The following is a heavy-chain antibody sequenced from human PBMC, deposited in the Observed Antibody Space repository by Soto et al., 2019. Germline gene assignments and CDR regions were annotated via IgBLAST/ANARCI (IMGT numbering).Heavy chain of an antibody. CDR3: ARVSISSPPRGYYDGMDV. Sequence: SETLSLTCAVSGGSISSGGYSWSWIRQPPGKGLEWIGYIYHSGSTYYNPSLKSRVTISVDRSKNQFSLKLSSVTAADTAVYYCARVSISSPPRGYYDGMDVWGQGTTVTVSS. V-gene: IGHV4-30-2*01. CDR2: IYHSGST. J-gene: IGHJ6*02. CDR1: GGSISSGGYS. D-gene: IGHD2-2*02.